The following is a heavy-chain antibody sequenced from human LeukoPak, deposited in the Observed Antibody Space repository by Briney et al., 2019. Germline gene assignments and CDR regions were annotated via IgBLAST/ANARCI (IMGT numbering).Heavy chain of an antibody. CDR3: ARAPPVMYSYGWYFDY. J-gene: IGHJ4*02. V-gene: IGHV1-24*01. CDR2: FDPEDGET. D-gene: IGHD5-18*01. CDR1: GYTLTELS. Sequence: ASVKVSCKVSGYTLTELSMHWVRQAPGKGLEWMGGFDPEDGETIYAQKFQGRVTMTEDTSTDTAYMELSSLRSEDTAVYYCARAPPVMYSYGWYFDYWGQGTLVTVSS.